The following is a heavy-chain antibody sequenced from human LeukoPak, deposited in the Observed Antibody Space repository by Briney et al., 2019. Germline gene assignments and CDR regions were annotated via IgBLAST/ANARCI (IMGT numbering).Heavy chain of an antibody. D-gene: IGHD3-10*01. CDR2: IIPILGIA. CDR1: GGTFSSYA. CDR3: ASFPGITMVRGVIIPDY. V-gene: IGHV1-69*04. J-gene: IGHJ4*02. Sequence: ASVKVSCKASGGTFSSYAISWVRQAPGQGLEWMGRIIPILGIANYAQKFQGRVTITADKSTSTAYMELSSLRSEDTAVYYCASFPGITMVRGVIIPDYWGQGTLVTVSS.